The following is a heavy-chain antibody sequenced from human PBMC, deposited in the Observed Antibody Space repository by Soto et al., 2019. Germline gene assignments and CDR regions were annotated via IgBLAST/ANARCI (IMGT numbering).Heavy chain of an antibody. CDR3: ARVDDFWSGYLNYYYYYMDV. CDR2: IYYSGST. J-gene: IGHJ6*03. CDR1: GGSISSYY. Sequence: PSETLSLTCTVSGGSISSYYWSWIRQPPGKGLEWIGYIYYSGSTNYNPSLKSRVTISVDTSKNQFSLKLSSVTAADTAVYYCARVDDFWSGYLNYYYYYMDVWGKGTTVTVSS. V-gene: IGHV4-59*01. D-gene: IGHD3-3*01.